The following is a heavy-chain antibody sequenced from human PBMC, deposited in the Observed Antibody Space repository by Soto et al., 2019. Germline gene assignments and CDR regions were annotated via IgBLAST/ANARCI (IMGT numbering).Heavy chain of an antibody. V-gene: IGHV3-74*01. CDR2: INSDGSST. J-gene: IGHJ5*02. CDR3: SNWFDP. CDR1: GFIFSSDW. Sequence: LRLSCAASGFIFSSDWMHWVRQAPGKGLVSVSRINSDGSSTFYADSVKGRFTISRDNAKNTLYLQMNSLRAEDTAVYYCSNWFDPWGQGTLVTVSS.